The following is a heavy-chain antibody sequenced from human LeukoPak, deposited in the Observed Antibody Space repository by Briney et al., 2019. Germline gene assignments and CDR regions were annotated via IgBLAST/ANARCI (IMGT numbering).Heavy chain of an antibody. D-gene: IGHD2/OR15-2a*01. CDR3: AGHHPRNTVDF. J-gene: IGHJ4*02. Sequence: SGTLSLTCTVSGGSISNYYWSWIRQPPGKGLEWIGYISHSGSTNYSPSLKSRVTISLDTSKNQFSLKLSSVTAADTAVYYCAGHHPRNTVDFWGQGTLVTVSS. V-gene: IGHV4-59*08. CDR1: GGSISNYY. CDR2: ISHSGST.